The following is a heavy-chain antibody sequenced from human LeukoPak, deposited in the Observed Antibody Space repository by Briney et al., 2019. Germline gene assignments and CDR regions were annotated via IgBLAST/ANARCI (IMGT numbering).Heavy chain of an antibody. CDR2: VSPDSGDT. CDR3: TRGRAAGD. CDR1: GYTFTNND. D-gene: IGHD6-19*01. J-gene: IGHJ4*02. Sequence: ATVKVSCKASGYTFTNNDINWVRQATGQGIEWMGWVSPDSGDTGYAPNFRGRVTMTTDTSINTAYMELTSLTSEDTAIYYCTRGRAAGDWGQGTLVTVSS. V-gene: IGHV1-8*01.